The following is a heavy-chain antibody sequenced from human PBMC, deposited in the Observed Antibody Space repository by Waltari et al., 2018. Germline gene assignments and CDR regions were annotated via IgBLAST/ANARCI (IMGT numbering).Heavy chain of an antibody. V-gene: IGHV3-23*01. Sequence: EVQLLESGGGLVQPGGSLRLSCAASGFTFSSYAMSWVRQAPGKGLEWVSAISGSGGSTYYADSVKGRFTISRDNSKNTLYLQMNSLRAEDTAVYYCAKNLSPFLDRLLYFDYWGQGTLVTVSS. D-gene: IGHD3-3*01. CDR3: AKNLSPFLDRLLYFDY. J-gene: IGHJ4*02. CDR1: GFTFSSYA. CDR2: ISGSGGST.